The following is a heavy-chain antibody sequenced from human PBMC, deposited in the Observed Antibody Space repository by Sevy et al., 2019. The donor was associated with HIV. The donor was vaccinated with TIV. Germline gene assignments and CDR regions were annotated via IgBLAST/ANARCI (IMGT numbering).Heavy chain of an antibody. J-gene: IGHJ6*02. CDR2: INTNTGNP. V-gene: IGHV7-4-1*02. CDR3: AREQDVDIVVVPAAIGGIYYYYGMDV. CDR1: GYTFTGYA. D-gene: IGHD2-2*03. Sequence: ASVKVSCKASGYTFTGYAMNWVRQAPGQGLEWMGWINTNTGNPTYAQGFTGRFVFSLDTSVSTAYLQISSLKAEDTAVYYCAREQDVDIVVVPAAIGGIYYYYGMDVWGQGTTVTVSS.